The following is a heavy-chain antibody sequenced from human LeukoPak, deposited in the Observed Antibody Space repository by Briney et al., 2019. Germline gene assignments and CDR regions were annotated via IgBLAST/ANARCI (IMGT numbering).Heavy chain of an antibody. D-gene: IGHD3-16*01. CDR1: SGAISSGNYY. CDR3: AIPRGTEDDAFDI. Sequence: PSETLSLTCTVSSGAISSGNYYWSWIRQPAGKGLEWIGRIYTSGGTNYNPSLKSRLTISVDTSKSQFSLKLSSVTAADPAVYYCAIPRGTEDDAFDIWGQGTMVTVSS. V-gene: IGHV4-61*02. CDR2: IYTSGGT. J-gene: IGHJ3*02.